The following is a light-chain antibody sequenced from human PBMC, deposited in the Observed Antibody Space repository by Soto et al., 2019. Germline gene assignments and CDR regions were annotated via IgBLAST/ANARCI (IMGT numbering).Light chain of an antibody. V-gene: IGKV3-15*01. CDR2: GAS. CDR1: QSVSRK. Sequence: EIVMTQSPATLSVSPGEGATLSCRASQSVSRKLAWYQQKPGQAPRLLIYGASTRATGIPARFSGSGSGTEFTLTFSSLLSEDFAVYYCQQYNIWPPFTFGPGTKVDIK. CDR3: QQYNIWPPFT. J-gene: IGKJ3*01.